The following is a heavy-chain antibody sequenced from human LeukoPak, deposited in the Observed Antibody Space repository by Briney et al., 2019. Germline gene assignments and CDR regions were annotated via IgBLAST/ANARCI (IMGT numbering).Heavy chain of an antibody. V-gene: IGHV1-2*02. Sequence: ASVKASCKASGYTFTGYYMHWVRQAPGQGLEWMGWINPNSGGTNYAQKFQGRVTMTRDTSISTAYMELSRLRSDDTAVYYCAGGDYYDSSGHADYWGQGTLVTVSS. CDR3: AGGDYYDSSGHADY. D-gene: IGHD3-22*01. J-gene: IGHJ4*02. CDR1: GYTFTGYY. CDR2: INPNSGGT.